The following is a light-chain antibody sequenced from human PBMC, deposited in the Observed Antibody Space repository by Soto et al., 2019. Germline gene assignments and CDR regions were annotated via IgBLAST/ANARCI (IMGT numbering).Light chain of an antibody. Sequence: EVVLTQSPGTLSLSPGERATLSCRASRTVDGNYLAWYHQKPGQAPRLLIYAASYRATGIPDRFSGSGSETDFTLTISRLEPEDFAVYYCQQYGGSPATFGQGTKVDIK. CDR1: RTVDGNY. J-gene: IGKJ2*01. V-gene: IGKV3-20*01. CDR2: AAS. CDR3: QQYGGSPAT.